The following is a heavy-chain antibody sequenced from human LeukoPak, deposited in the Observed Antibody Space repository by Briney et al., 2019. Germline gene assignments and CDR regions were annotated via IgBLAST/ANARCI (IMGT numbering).Heavy chain of an antibody. V-gene: IGHV3-23*01. CDR3: ARAIMATIPFFDY. Sequence: GGSLRLSCAASGFTFSSYAMSWVRQAPGKGLEWVSAISGSGGSTYYADSVKGRFTISRDNSKNTLYLQMNSLRAEDTALYYCARAIMATIPFFDYWGQGTLVTVSS. D-gene: IGHD5-12*01. CDR2: ISGSGGST. CDR1: GFTFSSYA. J-gene: IGHJ4*02.